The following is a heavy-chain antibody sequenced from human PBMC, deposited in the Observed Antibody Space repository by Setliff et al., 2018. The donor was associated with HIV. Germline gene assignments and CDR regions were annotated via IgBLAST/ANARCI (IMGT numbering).Heavy chain of an antibody. CDR3: TRDRRGSSSWSGYNGGFDY. CDR2: VRSKPNGGTT. V-gene: IGHV3-49*04. Sequence: GGSLRLSCAASGFTFDDYALTWVRQAPGKGLEWVGFVRSKPNGGTTDYAAPVKGRFTISRDDAKTIAYLHMNSLTTDDTAVYFCTRDRRGSSSWSGYNGGFDYWGQGTLVTVSS. CDR1: GFTFDDYA. D-gene: IGHD3-3*01. J-gene: IGHJ4*02.